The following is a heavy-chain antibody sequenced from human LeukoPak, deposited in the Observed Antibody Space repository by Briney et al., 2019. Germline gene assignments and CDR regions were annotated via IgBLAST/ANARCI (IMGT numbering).Heavy chain of an antibody. J-gene: IGHJ6*03. V-gene: IGHV4-59*12. CDR2: IYYSGNT. D-gene: IGHD2-8*01. Sequence: SETLSLTCTVSGGSISSYYWSWIRQPPGKGLEWIGYIYYSGNTNYNPSLKSRVTMSVDTSKNQFSLKLSSVTTADTAVYYCARDVPYYTNGLCYVRDYYYYMDVWGKGTTVTVSS. CDR3: ARDVPYYTNGLCYVRDYYYYMDV. CDR1: GGSISSYY.